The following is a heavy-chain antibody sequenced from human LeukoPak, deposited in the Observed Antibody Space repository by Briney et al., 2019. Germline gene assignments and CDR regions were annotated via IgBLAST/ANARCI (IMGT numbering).Heavy chain of an antibody. Sequence: GGSLRLSCAASGLTFSNYRMSWVRQAPGKGLEWVSAISGDGGGTYYADSVKGRFTISRDNSNSTLYLQMSSLRAEDTALYYCATRSSGYYYGFGPSAFDIWGQGTMVTVSS. CDR1: GLTFSNYR. J-gene: IGHJ3*02. CDR3: ATRSSGYYYGFGPSAFDI. D-gene: IGHD3-22*01. V-gene: IGHV3-23*01. CDR2: ISGDGGGT.